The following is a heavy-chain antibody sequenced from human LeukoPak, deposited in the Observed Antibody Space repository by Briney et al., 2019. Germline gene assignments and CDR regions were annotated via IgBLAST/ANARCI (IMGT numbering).Heavy chain of an antibody. J-gene: IGHJ6*03. Sequence: PGGSLRLSCAASGFTFSSYGMHWVRQAPGKGLEWVAFIRYDGSNKYYADSVKGRFTISRDNSKNTLYLQMNSLRAEDTAVYYCAKDSVPIYYYYYMDVWGKGTTVTISS. CDR1: GFTFSSYG. V-gene: IGHV3-30*02. CDR3: AKDSVPIYYYYYMDV. D-gene: IGHD6-6*01. CDR2: IRYDGSNK.